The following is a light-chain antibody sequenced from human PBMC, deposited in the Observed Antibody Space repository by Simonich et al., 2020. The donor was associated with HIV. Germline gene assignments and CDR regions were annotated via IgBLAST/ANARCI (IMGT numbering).Light chain of an antibody. J-gene: IGKJ2*01. Sequence: DIQMTQSQYSLSASVGNRVTITCHASQDISNYLNLYQQKPGKAPKLLIYDASNLETGVPSRFSGSGSGTDFTFTISSLQPEDIATYYCQQYDNLPYTFGQGTKLEIK. V-gene: IGKV1-33*01. CDR2: DAS. CDR1: QDISNY. CDR3: QQYDNLPYT.